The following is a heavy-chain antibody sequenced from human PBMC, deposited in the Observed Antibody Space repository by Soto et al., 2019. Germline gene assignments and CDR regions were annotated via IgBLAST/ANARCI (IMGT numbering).Heavy chain of an antibody. CDR1: GYTFTSYY. CDR3: AIGFGELLHRYYYYYGMDV. CDR2: INPSGGST. J-gene: IGHJ6*02. D-gene: IGHD3-10*01. Sequence: ASVKVSCTASGYTFTSYYMHCVRQAPGQGLEWMGIINPSGGSTSYAQKFQGRVTMTRDTSTSTVYMELSSLRSEDTAVYYCAIGFGELLHRYYYYYGMDVWGQGTTVTVSS. V-gene: IGHV1-46*01.